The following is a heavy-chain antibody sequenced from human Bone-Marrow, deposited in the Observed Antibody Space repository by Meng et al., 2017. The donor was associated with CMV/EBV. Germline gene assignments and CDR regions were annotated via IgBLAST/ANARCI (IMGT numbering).Heavy chain of an antibody. CDR2: IKQDGSEK. D-gene: IGHD3-16*02. V-gene: IGHV3-7*01. J-gene: IGHJ4*02. CDR3: ARGVTWRYYDYVWGSYRPTNYYFDY. CDR1: GFTFIDYA. Sequence: GESLKISCAASGFTFIDYAFHWVRQAPGKGLEWVANIKQDGSEKYYVDSVKGRFTISRDNAKNSLYLQMNSLRAEDTAVYYCARGVTWRYYDYVWGSYRPTNYYFDYWGQGTLVTVSS.